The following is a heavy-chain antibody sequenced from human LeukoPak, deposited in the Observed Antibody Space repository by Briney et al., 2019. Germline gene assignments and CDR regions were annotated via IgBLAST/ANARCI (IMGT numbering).Heavy chain of an antibody. D-gene: IGHD5-18*01. CDR3: AIARRGYSYGYIDY. Sequence: SETLSLTCTVSGGSISSYYRSWIWQPPGKGLEWIGYIYYRGRTNYTPSLKSRVTRSVDTSKNQFSLKLSSVTAADTAVYYCAIARRGYSYGYIDYWGQGTLVTVSS. CDR1: GGSISSYY. V-gene: IGHV4-59*01. CDR2: IYYRGRT. J-gene: IGHJ4*02.